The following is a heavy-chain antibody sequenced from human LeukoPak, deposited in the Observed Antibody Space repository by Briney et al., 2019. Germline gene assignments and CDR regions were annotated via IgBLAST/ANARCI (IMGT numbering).Heavy chain of an antibody. D-gene: IGHD6-19*01. Sequence: GGSLRLSCAASGFTFSSYGMHWVRQAPGKGLEWVAVISSDGNNKYSADSVKGRFTISRDNSKNTLYLQMNSLRAEDTAVYYCAKVSSSGWSKPIDYWGQGILVTVSP. CDR1: GFTFSSYG. CDR2: ISSDGNNK. J-gene: IGHJ4*02. V-gene: IGHV3-30*18. CDR3: AKVSSSGWSKPIDY.